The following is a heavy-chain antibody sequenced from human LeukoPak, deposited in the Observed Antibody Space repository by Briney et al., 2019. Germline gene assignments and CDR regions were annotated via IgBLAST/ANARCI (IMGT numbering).Heavy chain of an antibody. CDR1: GFTFSSYG. CDR3: ARDSPNEAILWWSIDY. CDR2: IRYDGSNK. J-gene: IGHJ4*02. D-gene: IGHD2-21*01. Sequence: GGSLRPSCAASGFTFSSYGMHWVRQAPGKGLEWVAFIRYDGSNKYYADSVKGRFTISRDNSKNTLYLQMNSLRAEDTAVYYCARDSPNEAILWWSIDYWGQGTLVTVSS. V-gene: IGHV3-30*02.